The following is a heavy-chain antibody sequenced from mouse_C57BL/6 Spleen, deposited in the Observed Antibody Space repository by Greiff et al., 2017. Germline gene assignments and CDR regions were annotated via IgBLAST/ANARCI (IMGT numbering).Heavy chain of an antibody. V-gene: IGHV5-6*02. CDR1: GFTFSSYG. CDR2: ISSGGSYT. J-gene: IGHJ3*01. D-gene: IGHD1-1*01. CDR3: ARRDTTEFAY. Sequence: EVKLMESGGDLVKPGGSLKLSCAASGFTFSSYGMSWVRQTPDKRLEWVATISSGGSYTYYPDSVKGRFTISRDNAKNTLYLQMSSLKSEDTAMYYCARRDTTEFAYWGQGTLVTVSA.